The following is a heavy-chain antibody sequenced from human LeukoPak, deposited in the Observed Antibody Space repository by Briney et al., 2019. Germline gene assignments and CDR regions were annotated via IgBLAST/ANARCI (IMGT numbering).Heavy chain of an antibody. D-gene: IGHD1-14*01. V-gene: IGHV3-9*01. CDR3: AKDIATGNRLYYFDY. Sequence: PGRSLILSCAASGFTFDDYAMHWVRHAPGKGLEWVSGISWNSGSIGYADSVKGRFTISRENAKNSLYLQMNSLRAEDTALYYCAKDIATGNRLYYFDYWGQGTLVTVSS. J-gene: IGHJ4*02. CDR2: ISWNSGSI. CDR1: GFTFDDYA.